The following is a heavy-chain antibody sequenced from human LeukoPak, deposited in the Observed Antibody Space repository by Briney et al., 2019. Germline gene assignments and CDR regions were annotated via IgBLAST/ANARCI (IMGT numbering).Heavy chain of an antibody. CDR1: GGSISSGDYY. D-gene: IGHD2-2*01. V-gene: IGHV4-30-4*01. CDR2: IYYSGST. Sequence: SETLSLTCTVSGGSISSGDYYWSWIRQPPGKGLEWIGYIYYSGSTYYNPSLKSRVTISVDTSKNQFSLKLSSVTAADTAVYYCARGPLDIVVVPAAHDSDNWFDPWGQGTLVTVSS. J-gene: IGHJ5*02. CDR3: ARGPLDIVVVPAAHDSDNWFDP.